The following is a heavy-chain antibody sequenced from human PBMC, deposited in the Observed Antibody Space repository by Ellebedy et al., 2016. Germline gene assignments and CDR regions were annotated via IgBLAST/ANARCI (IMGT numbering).Heavy chain of an antibody. CDR1: GGSISSYY. CDR2: IYYSGST. Sequence: GSLRLSCTVSGGSISSYYWSWIRQPPGKGLEWIGYIYYSGSTNYNPSLKSRVTISVDTSKNQFSLKLSSVTAADTAVYYCARVSAGSYYRAFDIWGQGTMVTVSS. J-gene: IGHJ3*02. CDR3: ARVSAGSYYRAFDI. V-gene: IGHV4-59*01. D-gene: IGHD1-26*01.